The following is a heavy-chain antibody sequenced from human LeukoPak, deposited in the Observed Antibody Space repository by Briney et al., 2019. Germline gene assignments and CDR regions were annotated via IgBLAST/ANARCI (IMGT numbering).Heavy chain of an antibody. Sequence: GGSLRLSCAASGFTFSSYAMSWVRQAPGKGLEWVSAFSGSGGSTYYADSVKGRFTISRDNSKNTLFLQMNSPRAEDTAVYYYARSGLNRFDYWGQGTLVTVSS. CDR1: GFTFSSYA. J-gene: IGHJ4*02. V-gene: IGHV3-23*01. CDR2: FSGSGGST. CDR3: ARSGLNRFDY. D-gene: IGHD2-15*01.